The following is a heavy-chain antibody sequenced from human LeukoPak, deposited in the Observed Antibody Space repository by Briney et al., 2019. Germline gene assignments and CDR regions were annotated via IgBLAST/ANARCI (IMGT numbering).Heavy chain of an antibody. V-gene: IGHV4-30-2*01. CDR2: INHSGST. CDR1: GGSISSGGYS. Sequence: SQTLSLTCTVSGGSISSGGYSWSWIRQPPGKGLEWIGEINHSGSTNYNPSLKSRVTISVDTSKNQFSLKLSSVTAADTAVYYCARGHSGYDYFYYYGMDVWGQGTTVTVSS. J-gene: IGHJ6*02. CDR3: ARGHSGYDYFYYYGMDV. D-gene: IGHD5-12*01.